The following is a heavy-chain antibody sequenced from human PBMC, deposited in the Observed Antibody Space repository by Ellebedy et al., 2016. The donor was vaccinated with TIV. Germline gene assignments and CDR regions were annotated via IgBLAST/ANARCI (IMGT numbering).Heavy chain of an antibody. J-gene: IGHJ4*02. V-gene: IGHV3-15*01. Sequence: PGGSLRLSCAASGFTFSNAWMSWVRQAPGKGLEWVGRIKSKTDGGTTDYAAPVKGRFTISRDDSKNTLYLQMNSLKTEDTAVYYCTIYGDYVRSRRDYWGQGTLVTVSS. CDR1: GFTFSNAW. CDR3: TIYGDYVRSRRDY. D-gene: IGHD4-17*01. CDR2: IKSKTDGGTT.